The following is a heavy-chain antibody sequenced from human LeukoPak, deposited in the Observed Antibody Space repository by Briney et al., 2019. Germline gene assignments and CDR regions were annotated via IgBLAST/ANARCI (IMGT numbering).Heavy chain of an antibody. CDR2: IWYDGSNK. D-gene: IGHD2-15*01. J-gene: IGHJ4*02. CDR1: GFTFSSYG. Sequence: GGSLRLSCAASGFTFSSYGMHWVRRAPGKGLEWVAIIWYDGSNKYYADSVKGRFTISRDNSKNTLYLQMNSLRAEDTAVYYCARELGYCSGGSCYFDYWGQGTLVTVSS. V-gene: IGHV3-33*01. CDR3: ARELGYCSGGSCYFDY.